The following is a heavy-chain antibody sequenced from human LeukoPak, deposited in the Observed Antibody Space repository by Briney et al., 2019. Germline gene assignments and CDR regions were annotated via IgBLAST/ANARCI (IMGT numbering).Heavy chain of an antibody. CDR2: VYYSGST. V-gene: IGHV4-59*01. Sequence: SETLSLTCTVSGGSISSYYWSWIRQPPGKGLEWIGYVYYSGSTNYNPSLKSRVTISGDTSKNQFSLKLSSVTAADTAVYYCARAERRYWFDPWGQGTLVTVSS. J-gene: IGHJ5*02. CDR3: ARAERRYWFDP. CDR1: GGSISSYY. D-gene: IGHD1-1*01.